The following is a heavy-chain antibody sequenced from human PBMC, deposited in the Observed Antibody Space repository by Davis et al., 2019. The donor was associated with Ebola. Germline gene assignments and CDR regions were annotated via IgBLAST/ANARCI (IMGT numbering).Heavy chain of an antibody. D-gene: IGHD6-13*01. V-gene: IGHV3-30-3*01. Sequence: PGGSLRLSCAASGFTFSSYAMHWVRQAPGKGLEWVAVISYDGSNKYYADSVKGRFTISRDNSKNTLYLQMNSLRAEDTAVYYCAREGLQQLESEGDYFDYWGQGTLVTVSS. CDR3: AREGLQQLESEGDYFDY. J-gene: IGHJ4*02. CDR1: GFTFSSYA. CDR2: ISYDGSNK.